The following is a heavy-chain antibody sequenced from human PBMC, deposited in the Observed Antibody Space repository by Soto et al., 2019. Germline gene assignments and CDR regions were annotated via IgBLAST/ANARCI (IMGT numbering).Heavy chain of an antibody. J-gene: IGHJ6*03. CDR3: SRARLGFGEFRPGVRYYMDV. CDR1: GGSLSGYY. V-gene: IGHV4-34*01. D-gene: IGHD3-10*01. CDR2: INHSGST. Sequence: PSETLSLTCAVYGGSLSGYYWSWIRQPPGKGLEWIGEINHSGSTNYNPSLKSRVTISVDTSKNQFSLKLSSVTAADTAVYYCSRARLGFGEFRPGVRYYMDVWGKGTTVTVSS.